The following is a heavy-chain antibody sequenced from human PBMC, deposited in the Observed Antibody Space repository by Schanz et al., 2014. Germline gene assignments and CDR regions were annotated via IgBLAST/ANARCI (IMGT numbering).Heavy chain of an antibody. CDR2: VYFSGTT. CDR1: GGSISSGESY. CDR3: ARRSVSPSGNSYGYVVAWFDP. V-gene: IGHV4-39*07. J-gene: IGHJ5*02. Sequence: QLQLQESGPGLVKPSETLSLTCTVSGGSISSGESYWGWIRQSPEEGLQYIGSVYFSGTTAYSPSLKGRVPTSVDTSKNQFSLKLRSVTAADTAVYYCARRSVSPSGNSYGYVVAWFDPWGQGTLVTVSS. D-gene: IGHD5-18*01.